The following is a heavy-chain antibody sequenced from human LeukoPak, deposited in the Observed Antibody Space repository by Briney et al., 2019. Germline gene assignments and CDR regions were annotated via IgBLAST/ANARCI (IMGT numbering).Heavy chain of an antibody. Sequence: AASVKVSCKASGYTFTSYYMHWVRQPPGQGLEWMGIINPSGGSTSYAQKFQGRVTMTRDMSTSTVYMELSSLRSEDTAVYYCARSGQQWLVQNNWFDPWGQGTLVTVSS. CDR3: ARSGQQWLVQNNWFDP. D-gene: IGHD6-19*01. J-gene: IGHJ5*02. V-gene: IGHV1-46*01. CDR2: INPSGGST. CDR1: GYTFTSYY.